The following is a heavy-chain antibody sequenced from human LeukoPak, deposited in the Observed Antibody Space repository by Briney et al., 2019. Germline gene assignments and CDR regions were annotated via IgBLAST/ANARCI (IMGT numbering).Heavy chain of an antibody. CDR2: IYHSGST. CDR1: GYSISSGYY. D-gene: IGHD3-22*01. J-gene: IGHJ6*03. Sequence: SETLSLTCTVSGYSISSGYYWGWIRQPPGKGLEWMGSIYHSGSTYYNPSLKSRVTISVDTSKNQFSLKLSSVTAADTAVYYCARVYYDSSGYYHYYYYMDVWGKGTTVTVSS. V-gene: IGHV4-38-2*02. CDR3: ARVYYDSSGYYHYYYYMDV.